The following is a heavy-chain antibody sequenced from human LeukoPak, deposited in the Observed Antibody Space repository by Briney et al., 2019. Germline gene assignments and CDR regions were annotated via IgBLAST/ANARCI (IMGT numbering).Heavy chain of an antibody. Sequence: GGSLRLSCAASGFTFSSYWMSWVRQAPGKGLEWVANIKKDGSEKYYVDSVRGRFTISRDNAKTSLYLQMNSLRAEDTAVYYCARDLSGVTGYTYGRGIDYWGQGTLVTVSS. D-gene: IGHD5-18*01. CDR3: ARDLSGVTGYTYGRGIDY. V-gene: IGHV3-7*01. J-gene: IGHJ4*02. CDR2: IKKDGSEK. CDR1: GFTFSSYW.